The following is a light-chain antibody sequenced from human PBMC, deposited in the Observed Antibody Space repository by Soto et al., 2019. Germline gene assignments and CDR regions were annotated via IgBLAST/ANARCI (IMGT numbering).Light chain of an antibody. J-gene: IGLJ2*01. Sequence: QSALTQPPSASGSPGQSVTISCTGTSSDVGGYNYVSWYLQHPGKAPKFMIYEVSKRPSGVPDRFSGSKSGNTASLTVSGLQAEDEADYYCSSYAGSNNPVVFGGGTKLTVL. CDR1: SSDVGGYNY. CDR2: EVS. V-gene: IGLV2-8*01. CDR3: SSYAGSNNPVV.